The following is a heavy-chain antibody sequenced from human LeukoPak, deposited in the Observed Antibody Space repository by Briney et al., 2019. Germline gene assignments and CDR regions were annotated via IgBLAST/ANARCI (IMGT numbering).Heavy chain of an antibody. CDR1: GFTFSSYW. CDR2: INRDGSYT. D-gene: IGHD3-10*01. V-gene: IGHV3-74*01. CDR3: ARAPFRDYFGSGSYFDF. J-gene: IGHJ4*02. Sequence: GGSLRLSCAASGFTFSSYWMHWVRQVPGKGLAYVSRINRDGSYTRYADPVKGRFTISRDNAKNSLYLQMNSLRDEDTAVYFCARAPFRDYFGSGSYFDFWGRGTLVTVSS.